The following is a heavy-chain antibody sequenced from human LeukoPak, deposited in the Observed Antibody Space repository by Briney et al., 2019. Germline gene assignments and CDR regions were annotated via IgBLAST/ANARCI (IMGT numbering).Heavy chain of an antibody. CDR3: ARHNYYDSSGYYGNWFDP. CDR2: IDPSDSYT. V-gene: IGHV5-10-1*01. CDR1: GYRFTSYW. D-gene: IGHD3-22*01. Sequence: GESLKISCKGSGYRFTSYWISWVRQMPVKGLEWMGRIDPSDSYTNYSPSFQGHVTISADKSISTAYLQWSSLKASDTAMYYCARHNYYDSSGYYGNWFDPWGQGTLVTVSS. J-gene: IGHJ5*02.